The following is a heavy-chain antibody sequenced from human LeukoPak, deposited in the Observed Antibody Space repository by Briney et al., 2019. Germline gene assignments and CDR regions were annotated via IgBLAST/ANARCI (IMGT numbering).Heavy chain of an antibody. CDR1: GGSFSGYY. CDR2: INHSGST. D-gene: IGHD3-16*01. Sequence: SETLSLTCAVYGGSFSGYYWSWIRQPPGKGLEWIGEINHSGSTNYHPSLKSRVTISVDTSKNQFSLKLRSVTAADTAVYYCARPRPGGGWFDYWGQGTLVTVSS. V-gene: IGHV4-34*01. J-gene: IGHJ4*02. CDR3: ARPRPGGGWFDY.